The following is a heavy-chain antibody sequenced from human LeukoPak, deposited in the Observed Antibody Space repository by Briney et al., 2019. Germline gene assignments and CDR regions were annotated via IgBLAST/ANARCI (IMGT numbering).Heavy chain of an antibody. CDR1: GGSISSYY. J-gene: IGHJ4*02. Sequence: PSETLSLTCTVSGGSISSYYWSWIRQRPGKGLEWIGYIYYSGSTNYNPSLKSRVTISVDTSKNQFSLKLSSVTAADTAVYYCARGASQDQDYYDSSGYYPYDYWGQGTLVTVSS. D-gene: IGHD3-22*01. V-gene: IGHV4-59*01. CDR2: IYYSGST. CDR3: ARGASQDQDYYDSSGYYPYDY.